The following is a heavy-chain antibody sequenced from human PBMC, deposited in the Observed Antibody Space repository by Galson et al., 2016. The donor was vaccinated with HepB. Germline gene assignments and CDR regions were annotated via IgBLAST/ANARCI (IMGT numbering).Heavy chain of an antibody. J-gene: IGHJ4*02. CDR3: ANDQKPRGFDY. CDR2: ISSASATT. V-gene: IGHV3-11*01. Sequence: SLRLSCAASGLTFSDSYMSWIRQPPGRGLECFAYISSASATTSYADSVGGRFTISRDSRRRLLFLEMNSLRAEDTALYYCANDQKPRGFDYWGQGTLVTVSS. D-gene: IGHD3-10*01. CDR1: GLTFSDSY.